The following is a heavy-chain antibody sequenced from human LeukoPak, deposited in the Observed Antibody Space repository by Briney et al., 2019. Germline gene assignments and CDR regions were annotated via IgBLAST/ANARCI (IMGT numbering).Heavy chain of an antibody. CDR3: AKDSVEDIVVVGNFDY. V-gene: IGHV3-23*01. CDR1: GFTFSSYA. CDR2: ISGSGGST. Sequence: GGSLRLSCAASGFTFSSYAMSWVRQAPGKGLEWVSAISGSGGSTYYADSVKGRFTISRDNSKNTLYLQMNSLGAEDTAVYYCAKDSVEDIVVVGNFDYWGQGTLVTVSS. D-gene: IGHD2-15*01. J-gene: IGHJ4*02.